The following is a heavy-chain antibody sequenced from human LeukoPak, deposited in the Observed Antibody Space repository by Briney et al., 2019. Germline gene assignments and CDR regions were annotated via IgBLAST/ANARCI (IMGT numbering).Heavy chain of an antibody. Sequence: VASVKVSCKASGYTFTRYYMHWVRQAPGQGLEWMGIISPSGASTSYAQKFQGRVTMTRDTSTSTVYMELGSLRSEDTAVYYCARASRTISGSYSAYWGQGTLVTVSS. D-gene: IGHD1-26*01. V-gene: IGHV1-46*01. CDR2: ISPSGAST. J-gene: IGHJ4*02. CDR3: ARASRTISGSYSAY. CDR1: GYTFTRYY.